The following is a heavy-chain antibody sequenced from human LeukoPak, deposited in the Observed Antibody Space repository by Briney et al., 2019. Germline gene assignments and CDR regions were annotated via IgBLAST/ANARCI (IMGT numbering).Heavy chain of an antibody. CDR3: ARAPQWLVRWFDP. V-gene: IGHV4-34*01. J-gene: IGHJ5*02. CDR1: GGSFSGYY. D-gene: IGHD6-19*01. Sequence: PSETLTLTCAVDGGSFSGYYWSWIRQPPGKGLEWIGEINHSGSTNYNPSLKSRVTISVDTSKNQFSLKLSSVTAADTAVYYCARAPQWLVRWFDPWGQGTLVTVSS. CDR2: INHSGST.